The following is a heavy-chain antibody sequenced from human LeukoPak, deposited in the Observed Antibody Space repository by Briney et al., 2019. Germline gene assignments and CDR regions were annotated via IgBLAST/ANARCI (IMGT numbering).Heavy chain of an antibody. CDR1: GGSISSSSYY. CDR3: ARHEWLAFDY. Sequence: SETLSLTCTVSGGSISSSSYYWGWIRQPPGKGLEWIGSIYYSGSTYYNPSLKSRVTISVDTSKNQFSPKLSSVTAADTAVYYCARHEWLAFDYWGQGTLVTVSS. D-gene: IGHD6-19*01. V-gene: IGHV4-39*01. J-gene: IGHJ4*02. CDR2: IYYSGST.